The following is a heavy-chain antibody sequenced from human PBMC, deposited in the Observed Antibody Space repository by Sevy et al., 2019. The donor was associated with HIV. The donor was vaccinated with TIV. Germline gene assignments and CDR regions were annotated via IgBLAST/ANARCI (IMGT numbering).Heavy chain of an antibody. V-gene: IGHV3-7*01. Sequence: GGSLRLSCVASGFTFSDSWMIWVRQAPGKGLERIAFINEDGGRLGYVDSVRGRFTISRENIKNSLYLQMHNLRAEDTALYFCARDRAYSAVDYWGQGALVTVSS. CDR2: INEDGGRL. D-gene: IGHD5-18*01. CDR3: ARDRAYSAVDY. CDR1: GFTFSDSW. J-gene: IGHJ4*02.